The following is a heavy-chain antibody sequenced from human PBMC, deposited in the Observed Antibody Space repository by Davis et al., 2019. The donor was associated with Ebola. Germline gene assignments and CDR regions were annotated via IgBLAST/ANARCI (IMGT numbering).Heavy chain of an antibody. CDR3: VFRTIAARPQDF. Sequence: PSETLSLTCAVDGASFSLYSWNWIRQPPGKGLEWIGEITPGRSTNYNPSLKSRVTISDTSKNRVSLILNSVTAADTAMYYCVFRTIAARPQDFWGQGALVIVST. J-gene: IGHJ4*02. D-gene: IGHD6-6*01. CDR1: GASFSLYS. V-gene: IGHV4-34*01. CDR2: ITPGRST.